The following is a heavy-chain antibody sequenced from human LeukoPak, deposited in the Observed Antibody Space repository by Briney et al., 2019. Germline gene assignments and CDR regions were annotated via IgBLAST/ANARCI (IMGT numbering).Heavy chain of an antibody. CDR3: ARDRRTGYYYGMDV. CDR2: ISSSSSYI. J-gene: IGHJ6*04. Sequence: GGSLRLSCAASGFTFSSYSMNWVRQAPGKGLEWVSSISSSSSYIYYADSVKGRFTISRDNAKNSLYLQMNSLRAEDTAVYYCARDRRTGYYYGMDVGAKGTTVTASS. D-gene: IGHD4-17*01. CDR1: GFTFSSYS. V-gene: IGHV3-21*01.